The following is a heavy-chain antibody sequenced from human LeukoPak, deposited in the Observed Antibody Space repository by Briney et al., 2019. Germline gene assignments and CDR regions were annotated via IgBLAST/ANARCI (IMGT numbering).Heavy chain of an antibody. D-gene: IGHD1-26*01. J-gene: IGHJ4*02. Sequence: SETLSLTCAVYGGSFSGYSWSWIRQPPGKGLEWIGEINHSGSTNYNPSLKSRVTISVDTSKNQLSLKVNSVTAADTAVYYCARVGSWEIHFGGQGTLVTVSS. CDR1: GGSFSGYS. V-gene: IGHV4-34*01. CDR2: INHSGST. CDR3: ARVGSWEIHF.